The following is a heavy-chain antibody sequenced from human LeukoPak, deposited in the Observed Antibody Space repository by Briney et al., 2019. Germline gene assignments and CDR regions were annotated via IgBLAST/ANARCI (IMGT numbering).Heavy chain of an antibody. CDR1: GGSFSGYY. J-gene: IGHJ6*04. V-gene: IGHV4-34*01. CDR3: ANIGYCSGGSCYRYGMDV. D-gene: IGHD2-15*01. Sequence: SETLSLTCAVYGGSFSGYYWSWIRQPPGKGLEWNGEINHSGSTNYNPSLKSRVTISVDTSKNQFSLKLSSVTAADTAVYYCANIGYCSGGSCYRYGMDVWGKGTTVTVSS. CDR2: INHSGST.